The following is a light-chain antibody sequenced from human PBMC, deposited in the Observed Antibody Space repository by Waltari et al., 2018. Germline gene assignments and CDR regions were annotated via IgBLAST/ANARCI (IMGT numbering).Light chain of an antibody. CDR3: QAWDSSTVV. Sequence: WCQQKPGRSRVVVIYQDRKRPSGIAERFSGSNSGNTATLTISGTQARDEADYYCQAWDSSTVVFGGGTKLTVL. CDR2: QDR. V-gene: IGLV3-1*01. J-gene: IGLJ2*01.